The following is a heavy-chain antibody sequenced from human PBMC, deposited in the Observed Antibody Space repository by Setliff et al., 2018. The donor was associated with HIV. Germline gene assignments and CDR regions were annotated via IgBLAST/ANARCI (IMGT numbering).Heavy chain of an antibody. D-gene: IGHD3-9*01. Sequence: GESLKISCVASGFTFRNSAVSWIRQAPGKGLQWVSAVSGSGATTYYAASVKGRFTISRDNLKRMVYLQMNSLRAEDTAIYYCAKDHAGGGYHDILPPSWGQGTMVTVSS. J-gene: IGHJ3*01. V-gene: IGHV3-23*01. CDR2: VSGSGATT. CDR1: GFTFRNSA. CDR3: AKDHAGGGYHDILPPS.